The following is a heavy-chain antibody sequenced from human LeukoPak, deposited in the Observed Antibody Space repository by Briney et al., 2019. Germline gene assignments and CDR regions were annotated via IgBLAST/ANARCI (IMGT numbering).Heavy chain of an antibody. Sequence: PSETLSLTCTVSGGSISSYYWSWIRQPPGKGLEWIGYIYYSGSTNYNPSLKSRVTISVDTSKNQFSLKLSSVTAADTAVYYCARHPKTSYSSSWYLSAFDIWGQGTMVTVSS. D-gene: IGHD6-13*01. V-gene: IGHV4-59*08. J-gene: IGHJ3*02. CDR3: ARHPKTSYSSSWYLSAFDI. CDR2: IYYSGST. CDR1: GGSISSYY.